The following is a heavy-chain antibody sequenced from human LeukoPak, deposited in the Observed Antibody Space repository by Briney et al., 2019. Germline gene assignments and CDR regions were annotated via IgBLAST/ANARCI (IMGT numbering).Heavy chain of an antibody. J-gene: IGHJ4*02. CDR2: IHYGANT. V-gene: IGHV4-39*02. CDR1: GVSITSSSYY. CDR3: ARNDAKMVTVDY. Sequence: SVTLSLTCTVSGVSITSSSYYWGWIRQPPGKGPEWIGSIHYGANTYRNPSLKSRVTISMDTSKNHFSLSLSSVTAADTAVYYCARNDAKMVTVDYWGQGTLVTVSS. D-gene: IGHD2-21*02.